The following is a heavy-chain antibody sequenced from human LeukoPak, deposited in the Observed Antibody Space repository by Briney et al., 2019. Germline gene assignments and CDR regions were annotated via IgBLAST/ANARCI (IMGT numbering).Heavy chain of an antibody. V-gene: IGHV3-53*01. CDR1: GFTVSTNY. J-gene: IGHJ3*02. CDR2: IYSDGRT. Sequence: GGSLRLSCAASGFTVSTNYMSWVRQAPGKGLEWVSVIYSDGRTYYADSVKGRFTISRDNSKNTLSLQMNSLRAEDTAVYYCAKGLNGYGSGSYSHLDAFDIWGQGTLVTVSS. D-gene: IGHD3-10*01. CDR3: AKGLNGYGSGSYSHLDAFDI.